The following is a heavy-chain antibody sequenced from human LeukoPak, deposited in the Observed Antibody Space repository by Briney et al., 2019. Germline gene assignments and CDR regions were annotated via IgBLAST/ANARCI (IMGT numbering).Heavy chain of an antibody. Sequence: GGSLRLSCAASGFTFSSYAMHWVRQAPGKGLEWVAVVWYDGSKTYSADSVKGRITISRDDSKNTLYLQMNSLRAEDTAVYYCARDLMLPTGNWFDPWGQGTLVTVSS. CDR2: VWYDGSKT. CDR3: ARDLMLPTGNWFDP. CDR1: GFTFSSYA. J-gene: IGHJ5*02. D-gene: IGHD1-14*01. V-gene: IGHV3-33*01.